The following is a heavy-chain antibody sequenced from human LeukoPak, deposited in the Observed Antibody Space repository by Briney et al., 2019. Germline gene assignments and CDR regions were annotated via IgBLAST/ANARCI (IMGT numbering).Heavy chain of an antibody. Sequence: SETLSLTCAVSGGSMIGYHWTWIRQPPGQGLEWIGEVNDSGNPYYNSSLKSRLTISLDTSKNQFSLKLSSVTAADTALYYCARGRFRFLMGVGDHYYIDVWGEGTTVTVSS. CDR1: GGSMIGYH. CDR3: ARGRFRFLMGVGDHYYIDV. CDR2: VNDSGNP. D-gene: IGHD2-21*02. V-gene: IGHV4-34*01. J-gene: IGHJ6*03.